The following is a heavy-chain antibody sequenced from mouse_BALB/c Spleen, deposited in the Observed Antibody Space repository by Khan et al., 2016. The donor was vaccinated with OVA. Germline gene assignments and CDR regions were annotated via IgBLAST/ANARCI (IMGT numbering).Heavy chain of an antibody. Sequence: QIQLVQSGAELAKPGASVKMSCKASGYTFTTYWMHWVKQRPGQGLEWIGYINPTSGYTDYNEKFKDRATLSADKSSSTAYMQLSSQTSEDSAVYYCTRDRIDYWGQGTTLTVSS. CDR3: TRDRIDY. CDR1: GYTFTTYW. V-gene: IGHV1-7*01. J-gene: IGHJ2*01. CDR2: INPTSGYT.